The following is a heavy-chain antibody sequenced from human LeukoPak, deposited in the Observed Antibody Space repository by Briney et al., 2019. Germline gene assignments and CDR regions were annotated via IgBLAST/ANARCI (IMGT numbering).Heavy chain of an antibody. CDR1: GYTFTGYY. CDR2: INPNSGGT. CDR3: ARVEEGGCSSTSCQTFDY. V-gene: IGHV1-2*02. J-gene: IGHJ4*02. D-gene: IGHD2-2*01. Sequence: ASVKVSCKASGYTFTGYYMHWVRQAPEQGLEWMGWINPNSGGTNYAQKFQGRVTMTRDTSISTAYMELSRLRSDDTAVYYCARVEEGGCSSTSCQTFDYWGQGTLVTVSS.